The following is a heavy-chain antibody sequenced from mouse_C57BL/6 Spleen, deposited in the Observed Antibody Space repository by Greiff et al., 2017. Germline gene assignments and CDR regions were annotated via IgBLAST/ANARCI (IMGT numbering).Heavy chain of an antibody. Sequence: EVKVVESGGGLVKPGGSLKLSCAASGFTFSSYAMSWVRQTPEKRLEWVATISDGGSYTYYPDNVKGRFTISRDNAKNNLYLQMSHLKSEDTAMYYCARGEDSSGWFAYWGQGTLVTVSA. CDR3: ARGEDSSGWFAY. CDR2: ISDGGSYT. D-gene: IGHD3-2*02. CDR1: GFTFSSYA. J-gene: IGHJ3*01. V-gene: IGHV5-4*03.